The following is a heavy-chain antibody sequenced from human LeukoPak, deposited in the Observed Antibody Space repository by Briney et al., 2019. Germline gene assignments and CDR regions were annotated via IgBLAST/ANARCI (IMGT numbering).Heavy chain of an antibody. Sequence: GGSLRPSCAASGFTFSSYWMSWVRQAPGKGLEWVANIKQDGSEKYYVDSVKGRFTISRDNAKNSLYLQMNSLRAEDTAVYYCARGWTYYYDSSGYKLFDYWGQGTLVTVSS. CDR3: ARGWTYYYDSSGYKLFDY. CDR1: GFTFSSYW. D-gene: IGHD3-22*01. J-gene: IGHJ4*02. CDR2: IKQDGSEK. V-gene: IGHV3-7*01.